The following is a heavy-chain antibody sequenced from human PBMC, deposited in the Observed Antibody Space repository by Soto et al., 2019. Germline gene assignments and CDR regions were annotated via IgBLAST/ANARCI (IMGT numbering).Heavy chain of an antibody. CDR2: INSDGSST. V-gene: IGHV3-74*01. CDR1: GFTFSSYW. CDR3: VSYYRYYYCYAMGV. J-gene: IGHJ6*02. D-gene: IGHD3-22*01. Sequence: EVQLVESGGGLVQPGWSLRLSCAASGFTFSSYWMYWVRQAPGKGLVWVSRINSDGSSTTYADSVKGRFTISRDNAKEPLYLQRNSLRSEDTAVYYCVSYYRYYYCYAMGVWGQGTTGTVSS.